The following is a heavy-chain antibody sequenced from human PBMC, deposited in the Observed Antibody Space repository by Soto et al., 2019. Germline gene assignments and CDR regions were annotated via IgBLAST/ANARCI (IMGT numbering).Heavy chain of an antibody. CDR2: ISYDGSNK. CDR1: GFTFSSYA. D-gene: IGHD3-10*01. CDR3: ARPGYGSGSSPAY. Sequence: QVQLVESGGGVVQPGRSLRLSCTASGFTFSSYAMHWVRQAPGKGLEWVAVISYDGSNKYYADSVKGLFTISRDNYRYLLFPQMNSLGAQDTAVYYCARPGYGSGSSPAYWGQTTLVSFSS. J-gene: IGHJ4*02. V-gene: IGHV3-30-3*01.